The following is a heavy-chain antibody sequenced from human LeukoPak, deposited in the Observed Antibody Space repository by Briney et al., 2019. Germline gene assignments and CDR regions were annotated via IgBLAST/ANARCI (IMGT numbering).Heavy chain of an antibody. J-gene: IGHJ3*02. CDR3: ARDRGADAFDI. V-gene: IGHV3-33*01. CDR1: GFTLSSYG. Sequence: GGSLRLSCAASGFTLSSYGMHWVRQAPGMGLEWVAVTWYDGSIEYYADSVKGRFTISRDNSKNTVFLQMNSLRVEDTAVYYCARDRGADAFDIWGQGTMVTVSS. D-gene: IGHD3-10*01. CDR2: TWYDGSIE.